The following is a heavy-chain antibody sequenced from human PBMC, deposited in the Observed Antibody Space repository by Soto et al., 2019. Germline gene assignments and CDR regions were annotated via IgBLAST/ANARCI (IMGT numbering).Heavy chain of an antibody. V-gene: IGHV4-61*01. CDR3: ARDSSGRHDY. J-gene: IGHJ4*02. Sequence: PSETLSLTCTVSGVSITSGSYYWAWIRQPPGKGLEWLGYIYHGGATTYNASFKSRVTISIDTSKNQFFLKVNSVTAADTAVYFCARDSSGRHDYWGRGTLVTVSS. D-gene: IGHD6-19*01. CDR2: IYHGGAT. CDR1: GVSITSGSYY.